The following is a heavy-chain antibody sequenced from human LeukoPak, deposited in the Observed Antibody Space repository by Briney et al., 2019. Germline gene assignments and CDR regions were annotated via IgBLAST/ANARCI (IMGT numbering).Heavy chain of an antibody. CDR1: GYTFINHY. Sequence: ASVKVSCKASGYTFINHYIHWVRQAPGQGLEWMGIINPSGGSTSYPQKFQGRGTMTRYMSTSPVYMDLSSRRSEDTAVYYGAKRGYSSPRGWFDSWGQGTLVTVSS. D-gene: IGHD6-13*01. V-gene: IGHV1-46*01. CDR3: AKRGYSSPRGWFDS. CDR2: INPSGGST. J-gene: IGHJ5*01.